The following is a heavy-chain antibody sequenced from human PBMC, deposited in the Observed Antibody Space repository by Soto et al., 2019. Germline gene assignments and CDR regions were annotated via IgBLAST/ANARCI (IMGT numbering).Heavy chain of an antibody. D-gene: IGHD6-13*01. Sequence: QVQLVQSGAEVKKPGSSVKVSCTASGGSFSSYAISWVRQAPGQGLEWMGGIIPIFGTANYAQKFQGRVTITADESTSTAYMELSSLRSEDTAVYYCARAIAAAGKVGWFDPWGQGTLVTVSS. CDR3: ARAIAAAGKVGWFDP. CDR1: GGSFSSYA. V-gene: IGHV1-69*01. CDR2: IIPIFGTA. J-gene: IGHJ5*02.